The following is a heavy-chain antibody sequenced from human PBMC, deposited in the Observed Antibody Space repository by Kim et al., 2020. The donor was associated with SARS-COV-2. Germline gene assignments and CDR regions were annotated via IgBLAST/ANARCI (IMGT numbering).Heavy chain of an antibody. CDR2: IIPIFGTA. J-gene: IGHJ6*02. CDR3: ARQGSSSWYPDDYYYGMDV. Sequence: SVKVSCKASGGTFSSYAISWVRQAPGQGLEWMGGIIPIFGTANYAQKFQGRVTITADESTSTAYMELSSLRSEDTAVYYCARQGSSSWYPDDYYYGMDVWGQGTTVTVSS. V-gene: IGHV1-69*13. CDR1: GGTFSSYA. D-gene: IGHD6-13*01.